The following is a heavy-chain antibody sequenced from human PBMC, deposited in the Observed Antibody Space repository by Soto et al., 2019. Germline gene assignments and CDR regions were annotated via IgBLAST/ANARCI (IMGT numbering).Heavy chain of an antibody. J-gene: IGHJ4*02. V-gene: IGHV1-18*04. CDR3: ARHRFNYYDNTVYYYFDY. CDR1: GYTFTSYG. Sequence: ASVKVSCKASGYTFTSYGISWVRQAPGQGPEWMGWISGHNGNTNHPQSLQGRVTMTTDTSRNTAYMELRSLRSDDTAVYYCARHRFNYYDNTVYYYFDYWGQGTRVTVSS. D-gene: IGHD3-22*01. CDR2: ISGHNGNT.